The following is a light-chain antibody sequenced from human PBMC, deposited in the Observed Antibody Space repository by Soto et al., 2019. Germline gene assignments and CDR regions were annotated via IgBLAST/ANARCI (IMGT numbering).Light chain of an antibody. CDR1: SSNIGNNY. CDR2: DNN. V-gene: IGLV1-51*01. CDR3: GTWDSSLSAYV. J-gene: IGLJ1*01. Sequence: QSVLAQPPSVSVAPGQKVTISCSGSSSNIGNNYVSWYQQLPGTAPKLLIYDNNKRPSGIPDRFSGSKSGTSATLGITGLQTGYEADYYCGTWDSSLSAYVFGTGTRSPS.